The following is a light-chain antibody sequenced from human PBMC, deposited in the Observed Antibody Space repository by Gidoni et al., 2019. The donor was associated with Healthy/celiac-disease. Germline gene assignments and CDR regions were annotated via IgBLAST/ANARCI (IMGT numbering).Light chain of an antibody. CDR3: QQYGSSPGT. CDR1: QSVSSSY. V-gene: IGKV3-20*01. Sequence: EIVLTQSPGTQSLSPGERATLSCRASQSVSSSYLAWYQQKPGQAPRLLIYGASSRATGIPDRFSGSGSGTDFSLTISRLEPEDFAVYYCQQYGSSPGTFGQXTKVEIK. CDR2: GAS. J-gene: IGKJ1*01.